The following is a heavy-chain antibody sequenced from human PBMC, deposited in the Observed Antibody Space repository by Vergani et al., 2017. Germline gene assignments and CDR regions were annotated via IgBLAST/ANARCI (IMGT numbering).Heavy chain of an antibody. J-gene: IGHJ4*02. Sequence: QVQLVQSGAEVKKPGASVKVSCKASGGTFSSYAISWVRQAPGQGLEWMGRIIPILGIANYAQKFQGRVTITADKSTSTAYMELSSLRSEDTAVYYCARDLSEGIAVAGTLGYWGQGTLVTVSS. D-gene: IGHD6-19*01. V-gene: IGHV1-69*04. CDR1: GGTFSSYA. CDR3: ARDLSEGIAVAGTLGY. CDR2: IIPILGIA.